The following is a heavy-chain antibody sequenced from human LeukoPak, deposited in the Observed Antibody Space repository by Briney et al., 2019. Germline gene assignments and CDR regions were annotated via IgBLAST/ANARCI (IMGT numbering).Heavy chain of an antibody. CDR2: IYWDDDR. V-gene: IGHV2-5*02. D-gene: IGHD3-22*01. CDR1: VFSLNTRGVG. J-gene: IGHJ4*02. CDR3: AHRKNYYDSSVFDN. Sequence: SGPTLVNPTQTLTLTCTFSVFSLNTRGVGVGWIRQPPGGALEWLALIYWDDDRRYSPSLKSRLTITKHTSSNQVVIKMTNMDPVDTATYFCAHRKNYYDSSVFDNWGQGTLVTVSS.